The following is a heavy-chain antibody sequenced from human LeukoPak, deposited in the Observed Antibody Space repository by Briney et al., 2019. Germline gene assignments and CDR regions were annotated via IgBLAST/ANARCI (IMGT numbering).Heavy chain of an antibody. J-gene: IGHJ3*02. CDR1: GGSFSGYY. CDR3: ARTRYDILTGYAI. V-gene: IGHV4-34*01. CDR2: INHSGST. D-gene: IGHD3-9*01. Sequence: SETLFLTCAVYGGSFSGYYWSWIRQPPGKGLEWIGEINHSGSTNYNPSLKSRVTISVDTSKNQFSLKLSSVTAADTAVYYCARTRYDILTGYAIWGQGTMVTVSS.